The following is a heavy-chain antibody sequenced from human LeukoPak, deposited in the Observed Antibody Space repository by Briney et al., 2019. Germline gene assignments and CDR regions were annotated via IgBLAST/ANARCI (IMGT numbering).Heavy chain of an antibody. J-gene: IGHJ5*02. CDR2: IYTSGST. D-gene: IGHD2-2*01. CDR1: GGSISSSNYY. V-gene: IGHV4-61*02. CDR3: ARVLSIVVVPGATFWFDP. Sequence: PSETLSLTCTVSGGSISSSNYYWSWIRQPAGKGLEWIGRIYTSGSTNYNPSLKSRVTMSVDTSKNQFSLKLSSVTAADTAVYYCARVLSIVVVPGATFWFDPWGQGTLVTVSS.